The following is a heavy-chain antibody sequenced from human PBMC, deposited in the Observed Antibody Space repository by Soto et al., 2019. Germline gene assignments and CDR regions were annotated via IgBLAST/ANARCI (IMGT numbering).Heavy chain of an antibody. CDR1: GFTFSSYA. Sequence: GGSLLSCAASGFTFSSYAMHWVRQAPGKGLEWVAVISYDGSNKYYADSVKGRFTISRDNSKNTLYLQMNSLRAEDTAVYYCARDSSSGWDYWGQGTLVTVSS. CDR2: ISYDGSNK. D-gene: IGHD6-6*01. J-gene: IGHJ4*02. CDR3: ARDSSSGWDY. V-gene: IGHV3-30*04.